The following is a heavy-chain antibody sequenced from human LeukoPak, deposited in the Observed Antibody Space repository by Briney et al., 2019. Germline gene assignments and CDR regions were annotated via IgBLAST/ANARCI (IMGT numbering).Heavy chain of an antibody. V-gene: IGHV3-48*01. D-gene: IGHD3-22*01. CDR1: GFTFSNYA. J-gene: IGHJ4*02. Sequence: GGSLRLSCAASGFTFSNYAMSWVRQAPGKGLEWVSYISSSSSTIYYADSVKGRFTISRDNAKNSLYLQMNSLRAEDTAVYYCARGQDYYDSHPGDWGQGTLVTVSS. CDR3: ARGQDYYDSHPGD. CDR2: ISSSSSTI.